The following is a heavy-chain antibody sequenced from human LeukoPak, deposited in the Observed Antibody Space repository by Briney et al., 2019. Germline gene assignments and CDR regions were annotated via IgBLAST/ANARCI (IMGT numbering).Heavy chain of an antibody. D-gene: IGHD5-18*01. CDR3: AREGGYSCGDAPLHFDY. CDR2: IYTSGNT. Sequence: SETLSLTCTVAGGSISSGGYYWSWIRQPAGKGLEWIGRIYTSGNTNYNPSLKSRVTISVDTSKNQFSLKLSSVTAADTAVYYCAREGGYSCGDAPLHFDYWGQGTAVTVSS. V-gene: IGHV4-61*02. J-gene: IGHJ4*02. CDR1: GGSISSGGYY.